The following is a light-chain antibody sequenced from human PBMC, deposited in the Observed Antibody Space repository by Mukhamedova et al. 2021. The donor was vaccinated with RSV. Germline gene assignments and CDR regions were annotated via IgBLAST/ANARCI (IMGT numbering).Light chain of an antibody. CDR1: SSDVGGYNY. CDR3: SSYTSSSNYV. J-gene: IGLJ1*01. V-gene: IGLV2-14*04. CDR2: DVS. Sequence: ISCTGTSSDVGGYNYVSWYQQHTGKAPKLMIYDVSNRPSGVSNRFSGSKSGNTASLTISGLQAEDEADYYCSSYTSSSNYVFGTG.